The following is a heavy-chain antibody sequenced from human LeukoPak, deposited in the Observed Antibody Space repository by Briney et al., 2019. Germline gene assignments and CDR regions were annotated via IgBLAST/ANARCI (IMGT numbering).Heavy chain of an antibody. CDR3: ARGRSRDGYNYDY. J-gene: IGHJ4*02. Sequence: SETLSLTCTVSGGSISTYYWSWIRQPPGKGLEWIGYIYYSGSTNYTPSLKSRVTISVDTSKNQFSLNLSSVTAADTTVYYCARGRSRDGYNYDYWGQGTLVTVSS. CDR2: IYYSGST. CDR1: GGSISTYY. V-gene: IGHV4-59*01. D-gene: IGHD5-24*01.